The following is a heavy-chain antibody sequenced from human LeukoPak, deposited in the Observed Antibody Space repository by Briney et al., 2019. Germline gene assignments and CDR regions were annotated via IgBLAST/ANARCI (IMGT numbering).Heavy chain of an antibody. V-gene: IGHV4-34*01. D-gene: IGHD3/OR15-3a*01. CDR2: IYYSGNT. CDR1: GGSFSGYY. Sequence: SETLSLTCAVYGGSFSGYYWSWIRHPPGKGLEWIGSIYYSGNTYYNASLKSQVSISIDTSKNQFSLKLTSVTAADTAVYYCARQTGSGLFILPGGQGTLVTVSS. CDR3: ARQTGSGLFILP. J-gene: IGHJ4*02.